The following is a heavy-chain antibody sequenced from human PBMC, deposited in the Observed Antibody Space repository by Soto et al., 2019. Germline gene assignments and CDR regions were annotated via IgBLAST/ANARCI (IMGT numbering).Heavy chain of an antibody. D-gene: IGHD6-13*01. CDR1: GFTFDDYA. V-gene: IGHV3-9*01. Sequence: VQLVESGGGLVQPGRSLRLSCAASGFTFDDYAMHWVRQVPGKGLEWVSGINWNSGSIGYGVSVKGRFAISRDNAKSSLHLQMNSLSAEDTAFYYCVKDEGINWYSGRFRHWGQGTLVTVSS. CDR2: INWNSGSI. J-gene: IGHJ1*01. CDR3: VKDEGINWYSGRFRH.